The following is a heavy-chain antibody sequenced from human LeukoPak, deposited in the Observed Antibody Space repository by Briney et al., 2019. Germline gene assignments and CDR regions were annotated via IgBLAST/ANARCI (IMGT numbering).Heavy chain of an antibody. CDR2: INPNSGGT. Sequence: GASVKVSCKASGYTFTSYDINWVRQAPGQGLEWMGWINPNSGGTNYAQKFQGRVTMTRDTSISTAYMELSRLRSDDTAVYYCASLVETHRLFDYWGQGTLVTVSS. CDR3: ASLVETHRLFDY. D-gene: IGHD3-9*01. V-gene: IGHV1-2*02. CDR1: GYTFTSYD. J-gene: IGHJ4*02.